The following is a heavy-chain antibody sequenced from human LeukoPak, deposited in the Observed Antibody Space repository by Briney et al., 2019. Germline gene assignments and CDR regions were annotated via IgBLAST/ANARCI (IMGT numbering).Heavy chain of an antibody. V-gene: IGHV3-48*03. CDR1: GYTFSSYE. CDR3: ARDSSGWSYYFDC. D-gene: IGHD6-19*01. CDR2: ISSSGSTV. Sequence: GGSLRLSCAASGYTFSSYEMNWVRQAPGKGLEWVSYISSSGSTVYYADSVKGRFTISRDNAKNSLYLQMNSLRAEDTAVYYCARDSSGWSYYFDCWGQGTLVTVSS. J-gene: IGHJ4*02.